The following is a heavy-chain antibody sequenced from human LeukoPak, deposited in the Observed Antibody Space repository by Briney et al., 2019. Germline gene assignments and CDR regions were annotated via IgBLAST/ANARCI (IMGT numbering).Heavy chain of an antibody. CDR1: GGSFSGYY. CDR3: ARVSYGYCSSTSCYPPNRKNYYYYYGMDV. V-gene: IGHV4-34*01. CDR2: INHSGST. Sequence: SETLSLTCAVYGGSFSGYYWSWIRQPPGKGLEWIVEINHSGSTNYNPSLKSRVTISVDTSKNQFSLKLSSVTAADTAVYYCARVSYGYCSSTSCYPPNRKNYYYYYGMDVWGQGTTVTVSS. J-gene: IGHJ6*02. D-gene: IGHD2-2*03.